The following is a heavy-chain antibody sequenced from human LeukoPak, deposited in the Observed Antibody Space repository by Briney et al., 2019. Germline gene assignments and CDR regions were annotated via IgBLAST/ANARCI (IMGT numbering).Heavy chain of an antibody. D-gene: IGHD4-17*01. V-gene: IGHV4-59*12. CDR1: GGSISGYY. J-gene: IGHJ5*02. CDR3: VRAGDYGDYVGWFDP. CDR2: VYSSGTS. Sequence: PSETLSLTCTVSGGSISGYYWGWVRQPPGKGLQWIGYVYSSGTSKYSPSLNSRVTISVDTSNNQFSLWLSSVTAADTAVYYCVRAGDYGDYVGWFDPWGQGTLVTVSS.